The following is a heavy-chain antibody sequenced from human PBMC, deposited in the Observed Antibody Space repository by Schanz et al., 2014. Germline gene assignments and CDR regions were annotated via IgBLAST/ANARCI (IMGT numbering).Heavy chain of an antibody. J-gene: IGHJ6*02. V-gene: IGHV3-30*03. CDR1: GFAFSDYG. D-gene: IGHD6-13*01. Sequence: QVQLVESGGGVVQPGKSLRLSCAASGFAFSDYGMHWVRQAPGKGLEWVAFISYDGNEKHYPDSVKGRFTISRDNSRNTLFLQMESLRDEDTAVYYCARESAAGTYYYYGMDVWGQGTTVTVSS. CDR2: ISYDGNEK. CDR3: ARESAAGTYYYYGMDV.